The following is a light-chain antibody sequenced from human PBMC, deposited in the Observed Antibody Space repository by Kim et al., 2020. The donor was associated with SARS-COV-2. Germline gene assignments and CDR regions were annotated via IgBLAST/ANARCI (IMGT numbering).Light chain of an antibody. V-gene: IGLV2-14*04. CDR2: DVS. CDR1: SSDGGDYDY. J-gene: IGLJ2*01. CDR3: NSYASSSTLV. Sequence: GQSITISCTGTSSDGGDYDYVSWYQQHPGKAPKLMIFDVSKRPSGVSNRFSGSKSGNTASLTISGLQAEDEADYYCNSYASSSTLVFGGGTKLTVL.